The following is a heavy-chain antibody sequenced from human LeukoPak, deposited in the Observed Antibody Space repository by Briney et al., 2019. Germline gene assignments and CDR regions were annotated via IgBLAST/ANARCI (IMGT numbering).Heavy chain of an antibody. D-gene: IGHD1-26*01. J-gene: IGHJ4*02. Sequence: PGGSLRLSCAASGFTFSSYWMSWVRQAPGKGLEWVANIKQDGSEKYYVDSVKGRFTISRANAKNSLYLQMNSLRAEDTAVYYCARGTVGYLYYIDYWGQGTLVTVSS. CDR2: IKQDGSEK. CDR3: ARGTVGYLYYIDY. CDR1: GFTFSSYW. V-gene: IGHV3-7*01.